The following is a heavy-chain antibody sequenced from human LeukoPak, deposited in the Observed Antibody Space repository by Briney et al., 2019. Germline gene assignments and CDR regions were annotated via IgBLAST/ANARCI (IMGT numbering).Heavy chain of an antibody. J-gene: IGHJ6*03. Sequence: GASVKVSCKASGYTFTSYDINWVRQATGQGLEWMGWMNPNSGNTGYAQKFQGRVTITRNTSISTAYMELSSLRSEDTAVYYCARARGIVVVPAAAHYYYYYMDVWGKGTTVTVSS. CDR1: GYTFTSYD. D-gene: IGHD2-2*01. CDR2: MNPNSGNT. CDR3: ARARGIVVVPAAAHYYYYYMDV. V-gene: IGHV1-8*03.